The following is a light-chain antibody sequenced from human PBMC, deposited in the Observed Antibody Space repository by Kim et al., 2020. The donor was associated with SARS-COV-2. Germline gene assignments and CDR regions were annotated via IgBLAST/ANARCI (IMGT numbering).Light chain of an antibody. CDR3: QAWDNSKVV. V-gene: IGLV3-1*01. CDR1: KLGDKY. J-gene: IGLJ2*01. Sequence: SYELTQPPSVSVSPRQTASITCSGDKLGDKYACWYQQKPGQSPVLVIYQDNKRASGIPERFSGSNSGNTATLTISGTQAMDEADYYCQAWDNSKVVFGGGTQLTVL. CDR2: QDN.